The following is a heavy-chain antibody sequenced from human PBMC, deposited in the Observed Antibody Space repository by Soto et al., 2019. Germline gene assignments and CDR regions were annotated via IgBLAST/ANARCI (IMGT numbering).Heavy chain of an antibody. J-gene: IGHJ4*02. D-gene: IGHD1-26*01. V-gene: IGHV1-8*01. Sequence: ASVKVSCKASGYTFTSYDINWVRQASGQGLEWMGWMNPNSGNTGYAQKFQGRVTMTRNTSISTAYMELSSLRSEDTAVYYCARFYSANVKAFAYWGQRTLVHASS. CDR2: MNPNSGNT. CDR3: ARFYSANVKAFAY. CDR1: GYTFTSYD.